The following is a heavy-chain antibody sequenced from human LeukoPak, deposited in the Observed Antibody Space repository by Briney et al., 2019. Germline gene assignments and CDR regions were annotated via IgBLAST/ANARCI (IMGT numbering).Heavy chain of an antibody. J-gene: IGHJ4*02. Sequence: GGSLRLSCVASGFTFGDYWMHWVRQAPGKGLEWVANIRQDGNEIYYVDSVKGRFTISRDNAKNSVYLQMNSLRAEDTAVYYCARALSAWGQGTLVTVSS. CDR3: ARALSA. V-gene: IGHV3-7*03. CDR1: GFTFGDYW. CDR2: IRQDGNEI. D-gene: IGHD3-3*01.